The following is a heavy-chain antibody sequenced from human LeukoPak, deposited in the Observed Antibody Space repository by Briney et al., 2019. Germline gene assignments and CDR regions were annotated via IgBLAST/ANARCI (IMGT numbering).Heavy chain of an antibody. Sequence: SQTLSLTCTISGGSISSGSYCWSWIRKPAGKGLEWIGHMHTSGNTNYNPSLKSRVTISIDMSKNQFSLKLSSVTAADTAVYYCARGLSPYYYYMDVWGKGTTVTISS. CDR3: ARGLSPYYYYMDV. J-gene: IGHJ6*03. D-gene: IGHD3-16*02. CDR1: GGSISSGSYC. CDR2: MHTSGNT. V-gene: IGHV4-61*09.